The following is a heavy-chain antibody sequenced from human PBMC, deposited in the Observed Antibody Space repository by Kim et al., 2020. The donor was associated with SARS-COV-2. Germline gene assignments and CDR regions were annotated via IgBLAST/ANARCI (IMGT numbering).Heavy chain of an antibody. CDR1: GFTFSSYA. D-gene: IGHD3-22*01. V-gene: IGHV3-30-3*01. CDR2: ISYDGSNK. J-gene: IGHJ4*02. CDR3: ARDLFYYDSRGSFDY. Sequence: GGSLRLSCAASGFTFSSYAMHWVRQAPGKGLEWVAVISYDGSNKYYADSVKGRFTISRDNSKNTLYLQMNSLRAEDTAVYYCARDLFYYDSRGSFDYWGQGTLVTVSS.